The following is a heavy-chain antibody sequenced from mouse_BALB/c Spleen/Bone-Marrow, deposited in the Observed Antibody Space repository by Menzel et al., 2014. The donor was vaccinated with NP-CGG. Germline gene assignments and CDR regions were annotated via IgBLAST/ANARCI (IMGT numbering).Heavy chain of an antibody. V-gene: IGHV5-17*02. CDR2: ISSGSSTI. J-gene: IGHJ2*01. CDR1: GFTFSSFG. Sequence: EVQRVESGGGLVQPGGSRKLSCAASGFTFSSFGMHWVRQAPEKGLEWVAYISSGSSTIYYADTMKGRFTISRDNPQNTQCLQMDSLRSEDEAMYYCARSRYYYGSRLLFEYWGQGPTLTVSS. CDR3: ARSRYYYGSRLLFEY. D-gene: IGHD1-1*01.